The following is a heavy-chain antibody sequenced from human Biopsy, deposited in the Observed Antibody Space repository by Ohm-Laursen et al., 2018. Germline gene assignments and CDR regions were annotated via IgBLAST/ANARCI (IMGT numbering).Heavy chain of an antibody. V-gene: IGHV4-38-2*01. J-gene: IGHJ6*02. CDR1: GYSVTNDYY. CDR3: ARVAGGYAYYYGMDV. D-gene: IGHD5-12*01. Sequence: TLSLTCAVSGYSVTNDYYWGWIRRPPGKGLEWIGNIYYDGITYYNPSLKSRFALTVYTSKNKFSLSLTSVTAADTAVYYCARVAGGYAYYYGMDVWGQGTTVIVSS. CDR2: IYYDGIT.